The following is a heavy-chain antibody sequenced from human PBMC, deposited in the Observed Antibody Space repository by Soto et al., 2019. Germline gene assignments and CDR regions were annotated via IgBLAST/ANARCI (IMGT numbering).Heavy chain of an antibody. CDR1: GFTFSSYW. D-gene: IGHD3-22*01. Sequence: PGGSLRLSCAASGFTFSSYWMHWVRQAPGKGLVWVSRINSDGSSTNYADSVKGRFTISRDNAKNTLYLQMNSLRAEDTAVYYCASESIHFYDSSGYYLYWGQGTLVTVSS. CDR2: INSDGSST. V-gene: IGHV3-74*01. CDR3: ASESIHFYDSSGYYLY. J-gene: IGHJ4*02.